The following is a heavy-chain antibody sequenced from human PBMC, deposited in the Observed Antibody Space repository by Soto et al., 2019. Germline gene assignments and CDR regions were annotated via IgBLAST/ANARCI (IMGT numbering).Heavy chain of an antibody. Sequence: EVQLLESGGGLVQPGGSLGLSCVGSGFAFSIYAMSWVRQVPGKGPEWVAVINGRGSPTFYADSVKGRFTISRDNSKNTLDLQMNSLRAEDTAIYYCAKHIEGAGNWYFDLWGRGTLVAVSS. CDR3: AKHIEGAGNWYFDL. J-gene: IGHJ2*01. V-gene: IGHV3-23*01. CDR1: GFAFSIYA. D-gene: IGHD2-21*01. CDR2: INGRGSPT.